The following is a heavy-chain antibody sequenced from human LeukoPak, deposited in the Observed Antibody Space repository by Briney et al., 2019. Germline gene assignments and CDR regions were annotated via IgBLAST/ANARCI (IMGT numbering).Heavy chain of an antibody. D-gene: IGHD5-18*01. V-gene: IGHV4-59*01. CDR3: ARMDTHGSRYYYYGMDV. CDR1: GGSISSYY. Sequence: SETLSLTCTVSGGSISSYYWSWIRQPPGKGLEWIGYTYYSGSTNYNPSLKSRVTISVDTSKNQFSLKLSSVTAADTAVYYCARMDTHGSRYYYYGMDVWGQGTTVTVSS. J-gene: IGHJ6*02. CDR2: TYYSGST.